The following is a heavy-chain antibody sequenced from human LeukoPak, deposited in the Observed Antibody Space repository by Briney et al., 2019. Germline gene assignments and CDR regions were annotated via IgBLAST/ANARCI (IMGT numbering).Heavy chain of an antibody. CDR3: ARYYHGSGSLREKNWFDP. J-gene: IGHJ5*02. D-gene: IGHD3-10*01. V-gene: IGHV4-4*07. Sequence: SETLSLTCTVSGGSISSYYWSWIRQPAGKGLEWIGRIYTSGSTNYNPSLRSRVTMSVDTSKNQFSLKLSSVTAADTAVYYCARYYHGSGSLREKNWFDPWGQGTLVTVSS. CDR1: GGSISSYY. CDR2: IYTSGST.